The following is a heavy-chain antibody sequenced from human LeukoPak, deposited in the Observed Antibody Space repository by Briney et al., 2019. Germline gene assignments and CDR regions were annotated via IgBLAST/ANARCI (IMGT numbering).Heavy chain of an antibody. D-gene: IGHD6-13*01. CDR2: INPNSGVT. J-gene: IGHJ4*02. V-gene: IGHV1-2*02. CDR3: ARSPLAAAGRRMFDY. Sequence: ASVKVSCKASGYTFTGYYMHWVRQAPGQGLEWMGWINPNSGVTNYAQKFQGRVTMTRDTSISTAYMELSRLRSDDTAVYYCARSPLAAAGRRMFDYWGQGTLVTVSS. CDR1: GYTFTGYY.